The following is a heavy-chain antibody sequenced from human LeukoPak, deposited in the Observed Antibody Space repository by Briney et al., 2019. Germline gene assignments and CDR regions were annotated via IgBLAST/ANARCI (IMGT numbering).Heavy chain of an antibody. CDR2: IYYSGST. CDR3: ARRSYDILTGYYPDAFDI. Sequence: PSETLSLTCTVSGGSISSYYWSWIRQPPGKGLEWIGYIYYSGSTNYNPSLKSRVTISVDTSKNQFSLKLSSVTAADTAVYYCARRSYDILTGYYPDAFDIWGQGTMVTVSS. D-gene: IGHD3-9*01. V-gene: IGHV4-59*01. CDR1: GGSISSYY. J-gene: IGHJ3*02.